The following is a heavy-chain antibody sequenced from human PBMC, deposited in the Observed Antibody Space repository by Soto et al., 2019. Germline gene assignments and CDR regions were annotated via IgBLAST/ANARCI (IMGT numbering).Heavy chain of an antibody. V-gene: IGHV1-69*13. CDR1: GGTFSSYA. CDR2: IIPIFGTA. D-gene: IGHD6-13*01. J-gene: IGHJ4*02. Sequence: SVKVSCKASGGTFSSYAISWVRQAPGQGLEWMGGIIPIFGTANYAQKFQGRVTITADESTSTAYMELSSLRSEDTAVYYCAADERPGYSRSWYVGYFDYWGQGTLVTVSS. CDR3: AADERPGYSRSWYVGYFDY.